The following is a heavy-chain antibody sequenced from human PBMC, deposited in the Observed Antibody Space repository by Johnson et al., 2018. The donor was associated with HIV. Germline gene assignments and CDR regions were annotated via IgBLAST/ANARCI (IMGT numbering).Heavy chain of an antibody. V-gene: IGHV3-23*04. CDR1: GFAFRSYW. CDR2: VSGGGGIT. J-gene: IGHJ3*02. Sequence: EVQLVESGGGLVKPGGSLRLSCAASGFAFRSYWMHWVRQAPGKGLEWVATVSGGGGITYYADSVKGRFTISRDNSKNTLYLQMNSLRAEDTAVYYCARDRGLWERNGAGAFDIWGQGTMVTVSS. D-gene: IGHD1-26*01. CDR3: ARDRGLWERNGAGAFDI.